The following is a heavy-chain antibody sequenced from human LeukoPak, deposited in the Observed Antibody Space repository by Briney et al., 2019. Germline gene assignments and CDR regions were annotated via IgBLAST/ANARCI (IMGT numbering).Heavy chain of an antibody. CDR3: ARETYYYDSSGYNV. D-gene: IGHD3-22*01. V-gene: IGHV3-53*01. J-gene: IGHJ4*02. Sequence: PGGPLRVSCAASGFTVSSNYMSWVRQAPGKGLEWVSVIYSGGSTYYADSVKGRFTISRDNSKNTLYLQMNSLRAEDTAVYYCARETYYYDSSGYNVWGQGTLVTVSS. CDR1: GFTVSSNY. CDR2: IYSGGST.